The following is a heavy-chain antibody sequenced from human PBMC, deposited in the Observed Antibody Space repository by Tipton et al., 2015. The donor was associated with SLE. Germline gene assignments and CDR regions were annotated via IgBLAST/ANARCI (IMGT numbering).Heavy chain of an antibody. CDR3: VRDFQGYTYGYKYDF. Sequence: SLRLSCAAFGFTFDSYVMSWVRQAPEKGLEWVSGITGNGVNTYYADSVRGRFTISRDNSKNTLYLQMNSLRVEDTAVYYCVRDFQGYTYGYKYDFWGQGALVTVSS. CDR1: GFTFDSYV. J-gene: IGHJ4*02. D-gene: IGHD5-18*01. V-gene: IGHV3-23*01. CDR2: ITGNGVNT.